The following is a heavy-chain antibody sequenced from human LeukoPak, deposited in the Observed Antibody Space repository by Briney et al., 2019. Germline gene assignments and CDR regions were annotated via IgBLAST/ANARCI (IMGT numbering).Heavy chain of an antibody. CDR2: IYYSGST. D-gene: IGHD2-2*01. CDR1: GGSISSHY. Sequence: SETLSLTCTVSGGSISSHYWSWIRQPPGKGLEWIGYIYYSGSTNYNPSLTSRVTISVDTSKSQFSLKLSSVTAADTAVYYCARVRKSRVIVPAATRPDYYYYYYMDVWGKGTTVTVSS. V-gene: IGHV4-59*11. CDR3: ARVRKSRVIVPAATRPDYYYYYYMDV. J-gene: IGHJ6*03.